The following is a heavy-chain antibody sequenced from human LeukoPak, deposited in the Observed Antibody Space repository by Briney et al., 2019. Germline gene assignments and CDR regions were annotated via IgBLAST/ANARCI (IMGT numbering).Heavy chain of an antibody. V-gene: IGHV3-30*04. J-gene: IGHJ4*02. Sequence: QPGGSLRLSCAASGFTFSSYAMHWVRQAPGKGLEWVAVISYDGSNKYYADSVKGRFTISRDNSKNTLYLQMNSLRAEDTAVYYCAKDSGGWYFDYWGQGTLVTVSS. CDR2: ISYDGSNK. CDR3: AKDSGGWYFDY. CDR1: GFTFSSYA. D-gene: IGHD6-19*01.